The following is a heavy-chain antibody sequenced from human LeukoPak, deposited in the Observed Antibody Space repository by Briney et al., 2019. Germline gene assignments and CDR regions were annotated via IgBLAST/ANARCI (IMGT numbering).Heavy chain of an antibody. Sequence: EASVKVSCKASGYTFTGYYMHWVRQAPGQGLEWMGWINPNSGGTNYAQKFQGRVTMTRDTSISTAYMELSRLRSDDTAVYYCARDRGSSNYYYYGMDVWGQGTTVTVSS. CDR1: GYTFTGYY. V-gene: IGHV1-2*02. J-gene: IGHJ6*02. CDR2: INPNSGGT. D-gene: IGHD2-15*01. CDR3: ARDRGSSNYYYYGMDV.